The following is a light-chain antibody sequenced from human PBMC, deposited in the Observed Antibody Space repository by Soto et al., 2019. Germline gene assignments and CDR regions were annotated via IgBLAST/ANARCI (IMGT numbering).Light chain of an antibody. J-gene: IGLJ1*01. V-gene: IGLV1-51*01. Sequence: SVLTQPPSVSAAPGQKFTISSSGYSSNIGGNSVSWYQQLPGTAPKLLIYDDNKRPSGIPDRFSGSKSGTSATLGITGFQTGDEADYYCGSWDSSLSAYVFGTGTKVTVL. CDR1: SSNIGGNS. CDR3: GSWDSSLSAYV. CDR2: DDN.